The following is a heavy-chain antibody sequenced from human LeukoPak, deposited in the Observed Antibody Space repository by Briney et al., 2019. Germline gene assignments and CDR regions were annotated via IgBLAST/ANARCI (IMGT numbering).Heavy chain of an antibody. V-gene: IGHV4-59*08. CDR3: ARITSGWPHYYMDV. CDR1: GDSISSYY. CDR2: IYYSGST. Sequence: TSETLSLTCTVSGDSISSYYWSWIRQPPGKGLEWIGYIYYSGSTYYNPSLKSRVTISVDTSKNQFSLKLSSVTAADTAVYYCARITSGWPHYYMDVWGKGTTVTVSS. J-gene: IGHJ6*03. D-gene: IGHD6-19*01.